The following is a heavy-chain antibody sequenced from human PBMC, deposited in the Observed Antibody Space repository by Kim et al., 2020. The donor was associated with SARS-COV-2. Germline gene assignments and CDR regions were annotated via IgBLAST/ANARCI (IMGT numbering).Heavy chain of an antibody. CDR1: GFTFSSYW. CDR2: IKQDGSEK. CDR3: ARQSPYYYGSGSYYKPIGYYYYGMPV. V-gene: IGHV3-7*03. J-gene: IGHJ6*02. D-gene: IGHD3-10*01. Sequence: GGSLRLSCAASGFTFSSYWMSWVRQAPGKGLEWVANIKQDGSEKYYVDSVKGRFTISRDNAKNSLYLQMNSLRAEDTAVYYCARQSPYYYGSGSYYKPIGYYYYGMPVWGHGTPVTVSS.